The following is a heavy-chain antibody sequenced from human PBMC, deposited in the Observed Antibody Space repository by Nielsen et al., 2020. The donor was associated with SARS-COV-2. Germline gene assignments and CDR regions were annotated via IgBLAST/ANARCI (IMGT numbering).Heavy chain of an antibody. CDR2: IYFGGTT. Sequence: SETLSLTCTVSGDSIRSFSYYWGWIRQPPGKGLEWIANIYFGGTTYYNPSLKSRVTISLDTSKNQLSLNLTSVTAADTAVYYCASFVALFDELDYWGQGTLVTVSS. V-gene: IGHV4-39*07. D-gene: IGHD2-21*01. J-gene: IGHJ4*02. CDR3: ASFVALFDELDY. CDR1: GDSIRSFSYY.